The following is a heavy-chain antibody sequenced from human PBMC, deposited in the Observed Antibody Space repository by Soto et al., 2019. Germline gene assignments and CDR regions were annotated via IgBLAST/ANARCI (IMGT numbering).Heavy chain of an antibody. D-gene: IGHD3-10*01. CDR3: VRDVSVSSGSFGGY. CDR1: GYTFDSYG. CDR2: ISSYTGNT. Sequence: QVQLVQSGPELKKPGAAVRVSCKASGYTFDSYGLSWVRQAPGQGLEWMGWISSYTGNTDYPQRFQGRVTMDTDTSTSTAYLDLRRIKSDDTAVYYCVRDVSVSSGSFGGYWGQGTLVTVSS. J-gene: IGHJ4*02. V-gene: IGHV1-18*01.